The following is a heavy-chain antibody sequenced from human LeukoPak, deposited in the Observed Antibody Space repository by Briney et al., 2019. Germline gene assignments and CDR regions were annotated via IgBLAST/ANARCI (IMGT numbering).Heavy chain of an antibody. V-gene: IGHV3-66*02. Sequence: GGSLRLSCAASGFTVRSNYMTWVRQAPGKGLEWVSVLHGGGSTYYADSVKGRFTISRDNSKNTLYLQMNSLRAEDTAVYYCAGLCGSISCPEVVGHWGQRTLVTVSS. D-gene: IGHD2-2*01. CDR2: LHGGGST. CDR1: GFTVRSNY. J-gene: IGHJ4*02. CDR3: AGLCGSISCPEVVGH.